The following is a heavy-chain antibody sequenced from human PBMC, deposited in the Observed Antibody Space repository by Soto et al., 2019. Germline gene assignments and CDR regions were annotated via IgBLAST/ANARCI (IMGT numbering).Heavy chain of an antibody. CDR2: ISTDKGKR. J-gene: IGHJ4*02. CDR1: GYTFTSYG. V-gene: IGHV1-18*01. Sequence: QVQLVQSGPEVKKPGASVTVSCKTSGYTFTSYGISWVRQAPGQGIEWMGWISTDKGKRNYAKKLQGRVTMTTDTETSTAYMELRSLRSDDTAVYYCATRSPAFDYWGQGTLVTVSS. CDR3: ATRSPAFDY.